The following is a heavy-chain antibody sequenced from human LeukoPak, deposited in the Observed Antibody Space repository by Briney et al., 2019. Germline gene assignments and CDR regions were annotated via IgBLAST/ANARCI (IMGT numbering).Heavy chain of an antibody. D-gene: IGHD2-2*01. Sequence: PSETLSLTCTVSGGSISSGDYYCSWVRQPPGKGLEWIGYIYFTGSTYYNPSFKGRVTISVDTSKNQFSLKLSSVTAADTAVYYCARGDMVVVLNGNYYGMDVWGKGTTVTVSS. J-gene: IGHJ6*04. CDR3: ARGDMVVVLNGNYYGMDV. CDR2: IYFTGST. CDR1: GGSISSGDYY. V-gene: IGHV4-30-4*01.